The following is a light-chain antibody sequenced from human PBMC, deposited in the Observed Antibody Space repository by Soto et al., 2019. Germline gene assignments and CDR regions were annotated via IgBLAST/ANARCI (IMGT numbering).Light chain of an antibody. J-gene: IGLJ1*01. Sequence: QSVVTQAPSASGSPGPSVTISCTGASSDVGGYNFVSWYQQQQGNAPKLMIYEVTKRHSGAPDRFSGSRSGNKAPLTDSGLQAEFEAEYGCRSYARTNKILFGSGPNVTVL. CDR2: EVT. CDR1: SSDVGGYNF. V-gene: IGLV2-8*01. CDR3: RSYARTNKIL.